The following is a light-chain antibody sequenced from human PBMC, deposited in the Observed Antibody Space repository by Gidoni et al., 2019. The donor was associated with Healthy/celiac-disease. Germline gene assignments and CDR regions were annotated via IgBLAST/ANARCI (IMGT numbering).Light chain of an antibody. CDR1: QSISSY. V-gene: IGKV1-39*01. CDR3: QQSYSTPMCS. CDR2: AAS. J-gene: IGKJ2*04. Sequence: DLHMTQSPSSLSASVGDRVTITCLASQSISSYLNWYQQKPGKAPKLLIYAASSLQSGVPSRFSGSGSGTDFTLTISSLQLEDFATDYCQQSYSTPMCSFGQGTKLEIK.